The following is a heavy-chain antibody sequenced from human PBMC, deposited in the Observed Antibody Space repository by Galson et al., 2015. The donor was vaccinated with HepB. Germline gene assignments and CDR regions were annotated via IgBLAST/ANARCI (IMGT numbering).Heavy chain of an antibody. CDR2: VNPNSGAT. CDR1: GYTFTNYD. J-gene: IGHJ3*02. Sequence: SVKVSCKASGYTFTNYDIDWVRQAPGQGLEWMGWVNPNSGATGYAQKFQGRVTMTRDTSISTAYMELSSLTSEDTSLYYCARGNRLNASSWSPLAFDIWGQGTMVTVSS. CDR3: ARGNRLNASSWSPLAFDI. D-gene: IGHD6-13*01. V-gene: IGHV1-8*01.